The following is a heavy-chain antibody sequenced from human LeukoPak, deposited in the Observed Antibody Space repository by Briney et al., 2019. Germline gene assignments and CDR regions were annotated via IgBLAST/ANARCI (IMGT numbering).Heavy chain of an antibody. CDR3: AKDIDPRRSAVVAAIAFDI. V-gene: IGHV3-21*04. J-gene: IGHJ3*02. CDR1: GFTFSSYA. CDR2: ISSSSSYI. D-gene: IGHD2-15*01. Sequence: PGGSLRLSCAASGFTFSSYAMNWVRQAPGKGLEWVSSISSSSSYIYYADSVKGRFTISRDNAKNSLYLQMNSLRAEDMALYYCAKDIDPRRSAVVAAIAFDIWGQGTMVTVSS.